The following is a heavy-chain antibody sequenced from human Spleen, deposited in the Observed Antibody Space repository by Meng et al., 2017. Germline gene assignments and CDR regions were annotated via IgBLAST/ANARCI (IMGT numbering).Heavy chain of an antibody. Sequence: QVQLQQWGAGLLKPSETLSLTCAVYGRSFSGSYWSWIRQPPGKGLEWIGEINHSGRTKFNPFLKSRVTISVDTSKNQFSLNLISVIAADTAVYYCARGSVYGRIDYWGQGTLVTVSS. J-gene: IGHJ4*02. CDR3: ARGSVYGRIDY. CDR1: GRSFSGSY. D-gene: IGHD2-8*01. V-gene: IGHV4-34*01. CDR2: INHSGRT.